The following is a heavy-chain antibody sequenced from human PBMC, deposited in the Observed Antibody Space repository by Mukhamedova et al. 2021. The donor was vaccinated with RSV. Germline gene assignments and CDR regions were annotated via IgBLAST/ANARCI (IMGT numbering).Heavy chain of an antibody. J-gene: IGHJ5*02. CDR3: ARRRTTAYVRGGWFDP. Sequence: KSRVTISVDTSKNQFSLKLSSVTAADTAVYYCARRRTTAYVRGGWFDPWGQGTLVTVSS. D-gene: IGHD3-10*02. V-gene: IGHV4-34*01.